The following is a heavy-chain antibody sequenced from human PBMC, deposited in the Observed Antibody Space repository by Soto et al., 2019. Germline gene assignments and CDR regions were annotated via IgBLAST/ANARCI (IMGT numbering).Heavy chain of an antibody. J-gene: IGHJ4*01. CDR2: ISYHGREI. Sequence: SLILSCEFSGFSFVSYAFHWVLQAPGKGLEWLSVISYHGREIYYADSVKDRFTISRDSFKNTVYLQMNSLRTDDTALYYWARDPGAVNGSVVEGWGQGTLVTVAS. CDR1: GFSFVSYA. D-gene: IGHD3-10*01. CDR3: ARDPGAVNGSVVEG. V-gene: IGHV3-30-3*01.